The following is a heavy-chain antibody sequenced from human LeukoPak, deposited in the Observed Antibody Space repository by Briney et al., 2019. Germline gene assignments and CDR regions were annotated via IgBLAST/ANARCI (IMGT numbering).Heavy chain of an antibody. CDR2: IIPILDVA. V-gene: IGHV1-69*04. J-gene: IGHJ4*02. D-gene: IGHD6-19*01. Sequence: PVTVSCKASGGTFSSYAISWVREAPGQGLEWMGRIIPILDVANYAQKFQGRVTITADKSTGTAYMELSSLRSEDTAVYYCARSTVSGTEFDYWGQGTLVTVSS. CDR1: GGTFSSYA. CDR3: ARSTVSGTEFDY.